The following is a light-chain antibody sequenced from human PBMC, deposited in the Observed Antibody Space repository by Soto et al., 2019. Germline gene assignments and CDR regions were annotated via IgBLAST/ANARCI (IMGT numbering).Light chain of an antibody. Sequence: QPVLTQSSSASASLGSSVKLTCTLSSGHSSYIIAWHQQQPGKAPRYLMKLEGSGSYNKGSGVPDRVSGSSSGADRYLTISNLQSEDEDDYYCETWDSNPHVVFGGGTKVTVL. CDR2: LEGSGSY. CDR3: ETWDSNPHVV. CDR1: SGHSSYI. J-gene: IGLJ2*01. V-gene: IGLV4-60*03.